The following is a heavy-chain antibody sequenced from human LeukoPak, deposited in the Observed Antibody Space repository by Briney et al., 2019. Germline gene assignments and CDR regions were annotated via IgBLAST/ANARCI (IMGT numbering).Heavy chain of an antibody. CDR3: ARDQSGVAGNDYNWFDP. Sequence: PAGSLRLSCAASGFTFSSYEMNWVRQAPGKGLEWVSYISSSGSTIYYADSVKGRFTISRDNAKNSLYLQMNSLRAEDTAVYYCARDQSGVAGNDYNWFDPWGQGTLVTVSS. CDR1: GFTFSSYE. J-gene: IGHJ5*02. D-gene: IGHD6-19*01. CDR2: ISSSGSTI. V-gene: IGHV3-48*03.